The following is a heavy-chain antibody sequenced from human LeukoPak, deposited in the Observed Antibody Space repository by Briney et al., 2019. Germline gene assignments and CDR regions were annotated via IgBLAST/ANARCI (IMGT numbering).Heavy chain of an antibody. CDR2: ISSSSSYI. Sequence: GGSLRLSCAASGFTFSSYSMNWVRQAPGKGLEWVSSISSSSSYIYYADSVKGRFTISRDNAKNSLYLQMNRLRAEDTAVYYCARISPYGSSSFYDYWGQGTLVTVSS. J-gene: IGHJ4*02. V-gene: IGHV3-21*01. D-gene: IGHD6-6*01. CDR1: GFTFSSYS. CDR3: ARISPYGSSSFYDY.